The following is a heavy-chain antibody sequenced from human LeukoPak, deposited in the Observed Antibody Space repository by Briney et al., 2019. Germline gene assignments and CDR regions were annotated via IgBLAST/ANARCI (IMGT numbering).Heavy chain of an antibody. CDR1: GGSVSSGSSY. J-gene: IGHJ4*02. D-gene: IGHD1-26*01. CDR3: ARTDLGRHFDY. V-gene: IGHV4-61*01. Sequence: SETLSLTCTVSGGSVSSGSSYWSWTRQPPGKGLEWIGYIYYSGSTNYNPSLKSRVTISLDTSKNQFSLKLRSVTAADTAVFYCARTDLGRHFDYWGQGTLVTASS. CDR2: IYYSGST.